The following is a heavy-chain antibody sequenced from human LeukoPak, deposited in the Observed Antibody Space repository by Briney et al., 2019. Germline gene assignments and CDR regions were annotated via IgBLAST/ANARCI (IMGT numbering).Heavy chain of an antibody. D-gene: IGHD5-18*01. V-gene: IGHV3-23*01. CDR3: AGGYSYGYPNQSYYYYGMDV. CDR1: GFTFSNYA. J-gene: IGHJ6*02. CDR2: ISGGDGST. Sequence: GGSLRLSCAASGFTFSNYAMSWVRQAPGKGLEWVAAISGGDGSTFYADSVEGRFTISRDNAKNSLYLQMNSLRAEDTAVYYCAGGYSYGYPNQSYYYYGMDVWGQGTTVTVSS.